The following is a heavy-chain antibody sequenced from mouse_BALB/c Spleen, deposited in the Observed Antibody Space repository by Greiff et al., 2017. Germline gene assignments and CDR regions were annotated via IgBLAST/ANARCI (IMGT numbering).Heavy chain of an antibody. J-gene: IGHJ1*01. D-gene: IGHD1-1*01. CDR2: IYPGSGST. V-gene: IGHV1-77*01. Sequence: QVQLKQSGPELVKPGASVTMSCKASGYTFTDYVISWVKQRTGQGLEWIGEIYPGSGSTYYNEKFTGKATLTADKSSNTAYMQLSSLTSEDSAVYFCARGIITTVVPDWYFDVWGAGTTVTVSS. CDR1: GYTFTDYV. CDR3: ARGIITTVVPDWYFDV.